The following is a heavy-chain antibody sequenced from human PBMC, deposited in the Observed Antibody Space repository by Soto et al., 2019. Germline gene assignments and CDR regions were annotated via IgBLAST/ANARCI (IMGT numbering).Heavy chain of an antibody. D-gene: IGHD3-22*01. CDR2: IWYDGSNK. Sequence: PGGALRLSGAASGFTFSSYGMHWVRYAPGKGLEWVAVIWYDGSNKYYADSVKGRFTISRDNSKNTLYLQMNSLRAEDTAVYYCARDLHYYDSSGLVDYWGQGTLVSLPS. CDR1: GFTFSSYG. V-gene: IGHV3-33*01. CDR3: ARDLHYYDSSGLVDY. J-gene: IGHJ4*02.